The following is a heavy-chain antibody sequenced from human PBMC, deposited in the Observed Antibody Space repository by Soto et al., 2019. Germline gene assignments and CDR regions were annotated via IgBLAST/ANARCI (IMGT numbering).Heavy chain of an antibody. D-gene: IGHD2-2*02. CDR2: INAGNGNT. Sequence: ASVKVSCKASGYTFTSYAMHWVRQAPGQRLEWMGWINAGNGNTKYSQKFQGRVTITRDTSASPAYMELSSLRSEDTAVYYCARPAAIPTDWFDPWGQGTLVTVSS. CDR1: GYTFTSYA. CDR3: ARPAAIPTDWFDP. V-gene: IGHV1-3*01. J-gene: IGHJ5*02.